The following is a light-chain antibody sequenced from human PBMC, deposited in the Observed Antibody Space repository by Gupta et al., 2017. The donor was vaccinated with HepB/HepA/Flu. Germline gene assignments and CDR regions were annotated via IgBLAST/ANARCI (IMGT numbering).Light chain of an antibody. CDR2: DTS. Sequence: DIQMTQSPSSLSASVGDRVTITCQASQDISDYLNWYQQKPGKAPTLLIYDTSNLETGVPSRFSGSGSGADFTLTVSSLQPEDFATYYCQQEDNLPITFGGGTKVEI. J-gene: IGKJ4*01. CDR1: QDISDY. CDR3: QQEDNLPIT. V-gene: IGKV1-33*01.